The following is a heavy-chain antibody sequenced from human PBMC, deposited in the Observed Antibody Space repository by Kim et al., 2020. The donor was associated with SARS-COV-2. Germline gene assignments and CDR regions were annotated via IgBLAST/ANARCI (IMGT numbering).Heavy chain of an antibody. Sequence: AASVKGRFTISRANSKNTLYLQMNRLRAEDTAVYYCAKDQETYSSGWYSYWGQGTLVTVSS. D-gene: IGHD6-19*01. CDR3: AKDQETYSSGWYSY. J-gene: IGHJ4*02. V-gene: IGHV3-23*01.